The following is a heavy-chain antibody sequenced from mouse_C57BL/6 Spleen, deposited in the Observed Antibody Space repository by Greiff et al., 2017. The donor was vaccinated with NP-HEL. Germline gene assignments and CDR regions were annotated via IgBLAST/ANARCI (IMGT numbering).Heavy chain of an antibody. Sequence: DVKLQESGPGLVKPSQTVFLTCTVTGISITTGNYRWSWIRQFPGNKLEWIGYIYYSGTITYNPSLTSRTTITRDTPKNQFVLEMNSLTAADTATYYSAREKGNYDYDEGDYFDYWGQGTTLTVSS. CDR1: GISITTGNYR. CDR2: IYYSGTI. V-gene: IGHV3-5*01. CDR3: AREKGNYDYDEGDYFDY. J-gene: IGHJ2*01. D-gene: IGHD2-4*01.